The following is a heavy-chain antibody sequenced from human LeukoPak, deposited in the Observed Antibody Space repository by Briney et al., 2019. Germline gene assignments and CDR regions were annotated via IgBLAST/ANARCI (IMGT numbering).Heavy chain of an antibody. Sequence: PSETLSLTCAVSGSSITTDYYWAWIRQPPGQGLEWIGSISHSGNPRYNPSLKSRVTISVDTSKNQFSLKLASVTAADTAVYYCARREYSYGYGFDYWGQGTLVTVSS. V-gene: IGHV4-38-2*01. CDR1: GSSITTDYY. CDR2: ISHSGNP. CDR3: ARREYSYGYGFDY. J-gene: IGHJ4*02. D-gene: IGHD5-18*01.